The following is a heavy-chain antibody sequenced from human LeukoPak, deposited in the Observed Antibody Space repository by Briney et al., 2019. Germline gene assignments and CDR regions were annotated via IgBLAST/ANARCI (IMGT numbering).Heavy chain of an antibody. J-gene: IGHJ2*01. CDR2: IIPILGIA. V-gene: IGHV1-69*02. CDR1: GGTFSSYT. CDR3: ARVPGYCSSTSCSDWYFDL. Sequence: SVKVSCKASGGTFSSYTISWVRQAPGQGLEWMGRIIPILGIANYAQKFQGRVTITADKSTSTAYMELSSLRFEDTAVYYCARVPGYCSSTSCSDWYFDLWGRGTLVTVSS. D-gene: IGHD2-2*01.